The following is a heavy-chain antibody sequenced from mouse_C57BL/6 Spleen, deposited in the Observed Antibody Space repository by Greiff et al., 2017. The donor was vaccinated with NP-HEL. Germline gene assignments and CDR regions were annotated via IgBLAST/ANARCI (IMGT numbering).Heavy chain of an antibody. Sequence: EVKLVESGGGLVKPGGSLKLSCAASGFTFSSYAMSWVRQTPEKRLEWVATISDGGSYTYYPDNVKGRFTISRDNAKNNLYLQMSHLKSEDTAMYYCARDRENSIQFAYWGQGTLVTVSA. J-gene: IGHJ3*01. CDR1: GFTFSSYA. CDR3: ARDRENSIQFAY. D-gene: IGHD2-10*02. CDR2: ISDGGSYT. V-gene: IGHV5-4*01.